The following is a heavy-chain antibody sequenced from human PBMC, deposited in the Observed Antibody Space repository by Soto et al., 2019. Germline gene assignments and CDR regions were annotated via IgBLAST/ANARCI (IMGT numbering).Heavy chain of an antibody. CDR3: ARDPNDSSGYDHHYYDGMDV. D-gene: IGHD3-22*01. CDR2: INAGNGNT. J-gene: IGHJ6*02. CDR1: GYTFTSYG. Sequence: ASVKVSCKASGYTFTSYGIHWVRQAPGQRLEWTGWINAGNGNTKYSEKFQGRVTITRDTSASTAYLELSSLRSEDTAVYYCARDPNDSSGYDHHYYDGMDVWGQGTTVTVSS. V-gene: IGHV1-3*01.